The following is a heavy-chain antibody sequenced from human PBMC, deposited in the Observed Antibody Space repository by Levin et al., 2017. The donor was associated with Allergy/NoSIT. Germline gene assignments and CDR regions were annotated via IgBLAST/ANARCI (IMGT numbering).Heavy chain of an antibody. Sequence: GESLKISCKASGYTFKNYGISWVRQAPGQGLEWMGWISTHNGNTNYAQSFQGRVTMTTDTSTSTADMELRCLISDDTAVYYCARFVVTPVSYFYTDVWGKGTTVTVSS. CDR1: GYTFKNYG. V-gene: IGHV1-18*01. D-gene: IGHD2-2*01. CDR2: ISTHNGNT. CDR3: ARFVVTPVSYFYTDV. J-gene: IGHJ6*03.